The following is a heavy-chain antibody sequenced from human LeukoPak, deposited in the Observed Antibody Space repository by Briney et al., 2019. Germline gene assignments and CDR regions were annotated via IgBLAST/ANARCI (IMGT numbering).Heavy chain of an antibody. V-gene: IGHV4-34*01. J-gene: IGHJ4*02. CDR1: GGSISSYY. CDR3: ARGSALGYCSSTSCYYTY. D-gene: IGHD2-2*01. Sequence: SETLSLTCTVSGGSISSYYWSWIRQPPGKGLEWIGEINHSGSTNYNPSLKSRVTISVDTSKNQFSLKLSSVAAADTAVYYCARGSALGYCSSTSCYYTYWGQGTLVTVSS. CDR2: INHSGST.